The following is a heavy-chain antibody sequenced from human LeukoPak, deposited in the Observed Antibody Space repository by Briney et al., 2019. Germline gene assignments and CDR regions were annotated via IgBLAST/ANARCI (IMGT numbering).Heavy chain of an antibody. Sequence: ASVKVSCKVSGYTLTELSMHWVRQAPGKGLEWMGGFDPEDGETIYAQKFQGRVTMTEDTSTDTAYMELSSLRSEDTAVYYCATTGGSGYSIPYYFDYWGQGTLATVSS. CDR2: FDPEDGET. J-gene: IGHJ4*02. CDR1: GYTLTELS. CDR3: ATTGGSGYSIPYYFDY. D-gene: IGHD2-8*02. V-gene: IGHV1-24*01.